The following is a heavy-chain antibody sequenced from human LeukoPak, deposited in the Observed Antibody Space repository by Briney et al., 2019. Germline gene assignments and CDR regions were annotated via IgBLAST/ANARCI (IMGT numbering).Heavy chain of an antibody. CDR1: GFTFSSYW. D-gene: IGHD3-16*01. CDR2: IKQDGSEK. Sequence: GGSLRLSCAASGFTFSSYWMSWVRQAPGKGLEWVANIKQDGSEKYYVDSVKGRFTISRDNAKNSLYLQMNSLRAEDTAVYYCASNYYEYVWGVLRYFDYWGQGTLVTVSS. J-gene: IGHJ4*02. CDR3: ASNYYEYVWGVLRYFDY. V-gene: IGHV3-7*03.